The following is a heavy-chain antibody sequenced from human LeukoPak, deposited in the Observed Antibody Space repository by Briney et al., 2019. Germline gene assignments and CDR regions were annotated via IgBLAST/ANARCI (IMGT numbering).Heavy chain of an antibody. D-gene: IGHD2-2*02. CDR2: IWYDGSKN. Sequence: PGGSPRLSCAASGFTFGNYGMHWVRQAPGKGLEWVANIWYDGSKNYYADSVKGRFTISRDNFNNMLYLHMNSLRVDDTALYYCARAPYTTGRSFYFDSWGQGVLVTVSS. V-gene: IGHV3-33*01. J-gene: IGHJ4*02. CDR1: GFTFGNYG. CDR3: ARAPYTTGRSFYFDS.